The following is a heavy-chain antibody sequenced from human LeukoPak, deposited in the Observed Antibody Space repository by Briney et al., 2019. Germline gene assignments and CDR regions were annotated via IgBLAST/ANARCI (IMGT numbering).Heavy chain of an antibody. CDR3: ASVLYCGADCYSGRYFFDY. V-gene: IGHV1-46*01. Sequence: ASVNVSCKASGYTFTSYDMHWVRQARGQGLEWMGIINPSGDSTSYAQKFQGRVTMTRDTSTSTVYMELSSLRSEDTAVYYCASVLYCGADCYSGRYFFDYWGQGTLVTVSS. J-gene: IGHJ4*02. CDR1: GYTFTSYD. CDR2: INPSGDST. D-gene: IGHD2-21*02.